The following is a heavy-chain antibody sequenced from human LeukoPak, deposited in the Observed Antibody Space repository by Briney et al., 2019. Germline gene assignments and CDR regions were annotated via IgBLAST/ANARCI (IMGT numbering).Heavy chain of an antibody. Sequence: GGSLRLSCAASGFTFTSYAMNWVRQAPGKGLEWVSTITGSGDSTYYADSAKGRFTISRDNSKNTVYLQMNGLRVEDPAIYYCAKGTPSGIYYYFDYWGQGTLVTVSS. CDR2: ITGSGDST. CDR1: GFTFTSYA. CDR3: AKGTPSGIYYYFDY. V-gene: IGHV3-23*01. D-gene: IGHD1-26*01. J-gene: IGHJ4*02.